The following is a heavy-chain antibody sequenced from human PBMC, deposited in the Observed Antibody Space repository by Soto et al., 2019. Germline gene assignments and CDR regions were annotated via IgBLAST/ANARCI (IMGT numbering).Heavy chain of an antibody. CDR2: INHSGST. CDR1: GGSFSGYY. Sequence: PSETLSLTCAVYGGSFSGYYWSWIRQPPGKGLEWIGEINHSGSTNYNPSLKSRVTISVDTSKNQFSLKLSSVTAADTAVYYCACKIYGDYWWFDPWGQGTLVTVSS. J-gene: IGHJ5*02. V-gene: IGHV4-34*01. CDR3: ACKIYGDYWWFDP. D-gene: IGHD4-17*01.